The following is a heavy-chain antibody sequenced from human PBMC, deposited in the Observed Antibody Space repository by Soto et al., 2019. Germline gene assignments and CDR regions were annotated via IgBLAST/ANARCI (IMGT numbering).Heavy chain of an antibody. J-gene: IGHJ5*02. V-gene: IGHV1-8*01. Sequence: QPQLEQSGAELKKPGASVRVSCKASGYTFTSHDIIWVRQAAGQGLEWMGWMNPLSEKSKTSYLPNFEDRIIMTWATSLEAAYLELSGLRSDDTAIYYCARGATADYDFWANPRGDWLDLWGQGTLVIVSS. CDR2: MNPLSEKSKT. CDR1: GYTFTSHD. CDR3: ARGATADYDFWANPRGDWLDL. D-gene: IGHD3-3*01.